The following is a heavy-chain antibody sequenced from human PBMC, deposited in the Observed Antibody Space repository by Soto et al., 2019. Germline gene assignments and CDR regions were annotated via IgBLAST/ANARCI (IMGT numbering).Heavy chain of an antibody. J-gene: IGHJ6*02. CDR1: GYTFTGYY. Sequence: GASVKVSCKASGYTFTGYYMHWVRQAPGQGLEWMGWINPNSGGTNYAQKFQGWVTMTRDTSISTAYMELSRLRSDDTAVYYCARDRRYRSSYGYYGMDVWGQGTTVTVSS. V-gene: IGHV1-2*04. CDR3: ARDRRYRSSYGYYGMDV. D-gene: IGHD6-6*01. CDR2: INPNSGGT.